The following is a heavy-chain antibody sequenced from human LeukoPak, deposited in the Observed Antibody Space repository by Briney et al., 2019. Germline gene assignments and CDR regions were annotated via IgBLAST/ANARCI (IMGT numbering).Heavy chain of an antibody. D-gene: IGHD6-13*01. Sequence: SETLSLTCTVSGGTISSYYWSWIRQPPGKGLEWIGYIYYSGSTNYSPSLKSRLTISVDTAKNQFSLKLSSVTAADTAVYYCARTYGSSGLGYFDLWGRGTLVTVSS. CDR1: GGTISSYY. CDR2: IYYSGST. V-gene: IGHV4-59*01. CDR3: ARTYGSSGLGYFDL. J-gene: IGHJ2*01.